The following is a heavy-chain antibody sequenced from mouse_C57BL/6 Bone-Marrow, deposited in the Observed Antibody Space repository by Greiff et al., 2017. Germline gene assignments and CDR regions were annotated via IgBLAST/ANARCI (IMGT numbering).Heavy chain of an antibody. CDR1: GYTFTSYW. J-gene: IGHJ4*01. D-gene: IGHD2-3*01. CDR2: IYPGSGST. Sequence: QVHVKQPGAELVKPGASVKMSCKASGYTFTSYWITWVKQRPGQGLEWIGDIYPGSGSTNYNEKFKSKATLTVDTSSSTAYMQLSSLTSEDSAVYYCARRHGYWYYAMDYWGQGTSVTVSS. V-gene: IGHV1-55*01. CDR3: ARRHGYWYYAMDY.